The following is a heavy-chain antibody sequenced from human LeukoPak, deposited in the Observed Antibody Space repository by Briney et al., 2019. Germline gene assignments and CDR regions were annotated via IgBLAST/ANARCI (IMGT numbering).Heavy chain of an antibody. Sequence: GESLKISCKASGYRFTSYWIGWVRQMPGKGLEWMGIIYPGDSDTRYSPSLQGQVTISADKSISTAYLQWSSLKASDTAMYYCARRWELSKGDAFDIWGQGTMVTVSS. CDR1: GYRFTSYW. J-gene: IGHJ3*02. V-gene: IGHV5-51*01. CDR2: IYPGDSDT. CDR3: ARRWELSKGDAFDI. D-gene: IGHD1-26*01.